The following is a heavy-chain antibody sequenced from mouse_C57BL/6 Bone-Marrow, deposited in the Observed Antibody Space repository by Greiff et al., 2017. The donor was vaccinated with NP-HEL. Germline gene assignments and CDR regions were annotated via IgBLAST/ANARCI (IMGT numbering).Heavy chain of an antibody. CDR1: GYTFTDYN. V-gene: IGHV1-18*01. Sequence: EVKLMESGPELVKPGASVKIPCKASGYTFTDYNMDWVKQSHGKSLEWIGDINPNNGGTIYNQKFKGKATLTVDKSSSTAYMELRSLTSEDTAVYYCARGYDYPFAYWGQGTLVTVSA. CDR3: ARGYDYPFAY. J-gene: IGHJ3*01. CDR2: INPNNGGT. D-gene: IGHD2-4*01.